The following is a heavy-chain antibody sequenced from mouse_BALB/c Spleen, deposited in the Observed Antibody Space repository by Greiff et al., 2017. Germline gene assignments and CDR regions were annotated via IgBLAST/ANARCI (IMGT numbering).Heavy chain of an antibody. V-gene: IGHV3-8*02. CDR2: ISYSGST. J-gene: IGHJ1*01. D-gene: IGHD1-1*01. Sequence: EVHLVESGPSLVKPSQTLSLTCSVTGDSITSGYWNWIRKFPGNKLEYMGYISYSGSTYYNPSLKSRISITRDTSKNQYYLQLNSVTTEDTATYYCARSLITTVVEYFDVWGAGTTVTVSS. CDR1: GDSITSGY. CDR3: ARSLITTVVEYFDV.